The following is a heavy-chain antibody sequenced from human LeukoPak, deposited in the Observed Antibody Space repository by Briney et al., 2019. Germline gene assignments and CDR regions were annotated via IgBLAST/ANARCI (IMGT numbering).Heavy chain of an antibody. J-gene: IGHJ4*02. CDR2: ISGDGGST. CDR3: AKGQGYYFHY. CDR1: GFTFDDYA. Sequence: GGSLRLSCAASGFTFDDYAMHWVRQAPGKGLEWVSLISGDGGSTYYADSVKGRFTISSDNSKSSLYLQMNSLRTEDTALYYCAKGQGYYFHYWGQGTLVTVSS. V-gene: IGHV3-43*02.